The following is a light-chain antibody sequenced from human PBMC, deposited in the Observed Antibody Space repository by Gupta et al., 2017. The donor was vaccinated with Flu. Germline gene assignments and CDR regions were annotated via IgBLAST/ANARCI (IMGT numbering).Light chain of an antibody. CDR2: DTS. J-gene: IGLJ3*02. CDR3: LLSYGGPRV. Sequence: QPVVTQEPSLTVSPGGTVTLPCASSTGPVIWSHYPYWFQQKPGQAPRTMIYDTSKKQSSTPARFSGSLLGGKAALTLSGAQPEDEADYYCLLSYGGPRVFGRGTKLTVL. V-gene: IGLV7-46*01. CDR1: TGPVIWSHY.